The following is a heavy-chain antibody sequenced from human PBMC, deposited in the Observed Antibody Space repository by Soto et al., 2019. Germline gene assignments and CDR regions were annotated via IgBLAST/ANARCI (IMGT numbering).Heavy chain of an antibody. J-gene: IGHJ3*02. Sequence: PGGSLRLSCAASGFTFSSYAMSWVRQAPGKGLEWVSAISVGGGRTYYADSVKGGFTISRDNSKNTLYLQMNSLRAEDTAVYYCGKDVVTLAAVDIWGQGTVVTVSS. V-gene: IGHV3-23*01. CDR1: GFTFSSYA. CDR2: ISVGGGRT. D-gene: IGHD2-15*01. CDR3: GKDVVTLAAVDI.